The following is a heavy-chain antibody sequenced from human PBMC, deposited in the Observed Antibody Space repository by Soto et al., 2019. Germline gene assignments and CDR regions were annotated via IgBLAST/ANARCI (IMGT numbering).Heavy chain of an antibody. CDR2: INPNGGST. CDR3: AAVCSSGGCPPGPWN. CDR1: GYSFTTYY. D-gene: IGHD2-15*01. V-gene: IGHV1-46*03. J-gene: IGHJ3*01. Sequence: QVVQSGAEVRKPGASVKVSCKASGYSFTTYYIHWFRQAPGQGLEWMARINPNGGSTNYAQKFQGRVTVTRDMSASTGYMELSSLRSDDTAVYYCAAVCSSGGCPPGPWNWGRGTMVTVSS.